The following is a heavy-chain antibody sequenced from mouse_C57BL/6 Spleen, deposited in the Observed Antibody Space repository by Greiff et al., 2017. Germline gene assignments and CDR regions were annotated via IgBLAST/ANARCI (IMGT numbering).Heavy chain of an antibody. Sequence: VQLQQSGPGLVQPSQSLSITCTVSGFSLTSYGVHWVRQSPGKGLEWLGVIWSGGSTDYNAAFISRLSISKDNSKSQVFFKMNSLQADDTAIYFCARKGGYYDYYAMDYWGQGTSVTVSS. D-gene: IGHD2-3*01. CDR2: IWSGGST. CDR1: GFSLTSYG. CDR3: ARKGGYYDYYAMDY. J-gene: IGHJ4*01. V-gene: IGHV2-2*01.